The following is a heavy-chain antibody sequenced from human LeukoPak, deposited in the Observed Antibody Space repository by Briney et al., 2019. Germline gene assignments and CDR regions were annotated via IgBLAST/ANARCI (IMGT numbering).Heavy chain of an antibody. CDR2: IYYSGST. CDR1: GASISNYY. CDR3: ARQGAAAAAEYYFDY. V-gene: IGHV4-59*05. Sequence: SETLSLTCTVSGASISNYYWSWIRQPPGKGLEWIGSIYYSGSTYYNPSLKSRVTISVDTSKNQFSLKLSSVTAADTAVYYCARQGAAAAAEYYFDYWGQGTLVTVSS. J-gene: IGHJ4*02. D-gene: IGHD6-13*01.